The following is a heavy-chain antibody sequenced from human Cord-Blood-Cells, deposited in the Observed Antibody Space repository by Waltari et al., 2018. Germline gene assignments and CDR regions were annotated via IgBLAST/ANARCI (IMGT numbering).Heavy chain of an antibody. D-gene: IGHD6-13*01. Sequence: QVQLQQWGAGLLKPSETLSLTCAVYGGTFSGYYWSWIRQPPGKGLEWTGEINHSGSTNYNPSLKSRVTISVDTSKNQFSLKLSSVTAADTAVYYCARGTAADIDYWGQGTLVTVSS. V-gene: IGHV4-34*01. CDR2: INHSGST. CDR1: GGTFSGYY. J-gene: IGHJ4*02. CDR3: ARGTAADIDY.